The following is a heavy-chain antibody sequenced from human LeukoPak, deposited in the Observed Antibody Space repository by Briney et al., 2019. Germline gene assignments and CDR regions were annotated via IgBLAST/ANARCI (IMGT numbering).Heavy chain of an antibody. CDR3: AKDLSLRKPYNWFDP. Sequence: PGGSLRLSCTASGFTFSSYAMSWVRQAPGKGLEWVSGISGSGDTTYYADSVKGRFTISRDNSKNTLYLQMNSLRVEDTAVYYCAKDLSLRKPYNWFDPWGQGTLVTVSS. J-gene: IGHJ5*02. V-gene: IGHV3-23*01. CDR2: ISGSGDTT. CDR1: GFTFSSYA. D-gene: IGHD5-12*01.